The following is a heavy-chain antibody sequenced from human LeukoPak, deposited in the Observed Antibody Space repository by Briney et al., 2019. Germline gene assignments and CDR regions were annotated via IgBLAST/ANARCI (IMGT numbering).Heavy chain of an antibody. CDR2: ISYDGSNK. D-gene: IGHD6-6*01. Sequence: GGSLRLSCAASGFTFSSYGMHWVRQAPGKGPEWVAVISYDGSNKYYADSVKGRFTISRDNSKNTLYLQMNSLRAEDTAVYYCAGPLSAYSSSFRLAYWGQGTLVTVSS. J-gene: IGHJ4*02. V-gene: IGHV3-30*03. CDR1: GFTFSSYG. CDR3: AGPLSAYSSSFRLAY.